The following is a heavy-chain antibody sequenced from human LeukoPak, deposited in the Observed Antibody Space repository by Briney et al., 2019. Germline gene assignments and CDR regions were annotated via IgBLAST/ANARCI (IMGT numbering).Heavy chain of an antibody. CDR3: DI. J-gene: IGHJ3*02. D-gene: IGHD1-26*01. CDR1: GFTFNSYA. CDR2: ISGSGAST. V-gene: IGHV3-23*01. Sequence: GGSLRLSCAASGFTFNSYAMSWVRQAPGKGLEWVSAISGSGASTYYADSVKGRFTIYGLRAEDTAAHYCAKGVYSGSYRDAFDIWGQGTMVTVSS.